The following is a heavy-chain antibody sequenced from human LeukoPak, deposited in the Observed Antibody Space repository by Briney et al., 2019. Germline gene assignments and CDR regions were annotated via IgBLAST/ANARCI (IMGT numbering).Heavy chain of an antibody. V-gene: IGHV3-30*02. Sequence: GGSLRLSCAGSGFSFSSYGMHWVRQAPGKGLEWMAFIRSDGSNKYYADSVKGRFTISRDNSKNTLYLQMNSLRAEDTAVYYCAKDPFESSGYSSGGFDPWGQGTLVTVSS. CDR3: AKDPFESSGYSSGGFDP. D-gene: IGHD6-19*01. CDR1: GFSFSSYG. CDR2: IRSDGSNK. J-gene: IGHJ5*02.